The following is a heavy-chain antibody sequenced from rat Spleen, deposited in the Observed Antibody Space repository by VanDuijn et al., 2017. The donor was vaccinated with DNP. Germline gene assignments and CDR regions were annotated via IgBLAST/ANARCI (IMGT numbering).Heavy chain of an antibody. V-gene: IGHV5S13*01. CDR2: ITASSGTT. Sequence: EVHLVESGGGLVQPGRSLKLSCAASGFTFSNYGMAWVRQAPKKGLEWVATITASSGTTYYRDSVKGRFTISTDNAKNTLFLQMDSLRSEDTATYYCTTDNYSAPFDYWGQGVMVTVSS. CDR3: TTDNYSAPFDY. J-gene: IGHJ2*01. CDR1: GFTFSNYG. D-gene: IGHD1-8*01.